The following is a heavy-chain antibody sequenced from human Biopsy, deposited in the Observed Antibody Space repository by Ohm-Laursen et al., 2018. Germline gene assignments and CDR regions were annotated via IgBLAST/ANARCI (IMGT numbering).Heavy chain of an antibody. Sequence: SQTLSLTCTVSGASISSAAYHWSWIRQLPGKDLEWIGYISHSGSTSYNPSLRSLVTISTDTSTNQFSLKVRSVTAADTAMYYCAGATSGTSLYDPWGQGILVTVSS. J-gene: IGHJ5*02. V-gene: IGHV4-31*01. D-gene: IGHD6-13*01. CDR3: AGATSGTSLYDP. CDR1: GASISSAAYH. CDR2: ISHSGST.